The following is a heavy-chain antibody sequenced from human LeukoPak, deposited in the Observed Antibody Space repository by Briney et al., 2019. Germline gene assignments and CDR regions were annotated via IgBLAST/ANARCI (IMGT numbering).Heavy chain of an antibody. CDR2: IYYSGST. CDR3: ARGHCRSTSCPFDY. J-gene: IGHJ4*02. V-gene: IGHV4-30-4*01. Sequence: KPSETLSLTCIVSGGSISSGDYYWSWMRQPPGKGLEWIGYIYYSGSTYYNPSLKSRVTISVDTSKNQFSLKLSSVTAADTAVYYCARGHCRSTSCPFDYWGQGTLVTVSS. CDR1: GGSISSGDYY. D-gene: IGHD2-2*01.